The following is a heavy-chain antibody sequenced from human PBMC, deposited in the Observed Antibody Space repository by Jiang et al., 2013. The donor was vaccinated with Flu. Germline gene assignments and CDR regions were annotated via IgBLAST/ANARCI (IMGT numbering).Heavy chain of an antibody. V-gene: IGHV4-39*01. CDR3: ARHVRAYGSGSPNWFDP. J-gene: IGHJ5*02. D-gene: IGHD3-10*01. Sequence: PGLVKPSETLSLTCTVSGGSISSSSYYWGWIRQPQGRGWSGLGVSIIWEHLLQPSLKSRVTISVDTSKNQFSLKLSSVTAADTAVYYCARHVRAYGSGSPNWFDPWGQGTLVTVSS. CDR1: GGSISSSSYY. CDR2: SIIWEH.